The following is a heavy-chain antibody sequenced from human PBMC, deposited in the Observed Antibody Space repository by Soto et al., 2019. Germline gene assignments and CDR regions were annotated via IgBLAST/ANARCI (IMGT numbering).Heavy chain of an antibody. D-gene: IGHD3-16*01. V-gene: IGHV3-74*03. CDR3: VKLGGFDY. Sequence: GWSLRLSCTASGLTFTKYWMHWVRQAPGKGLVWVSHITSDGNTTTYADSVKGRFTVSRDNDKNKVYLQMDSLRAEDTAVYYCVKLGGFDYWAQGTLVTVSS. CDR1: GLTFTKYW. J-gene: IGHJ4*01. CDR2: ITSDGNTT.